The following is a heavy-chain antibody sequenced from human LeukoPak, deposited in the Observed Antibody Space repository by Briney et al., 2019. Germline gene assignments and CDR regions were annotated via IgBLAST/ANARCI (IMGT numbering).Heavy chain of an antibody. D-gene: IGHD3-10*01. Sequence: ASVKASCKASGYTFTSYDINWVRQATGQGLEWMGWMNPNSGNTGYAQKFQGRVTITRNTSISTAYMELSSLRSEDTAVYYCARDLKITMVRGVPRTDYWGQGTLVTVSS. V-gene: IGHV1-8*03. CDR1: GYTFTSYD. CDR2: MNPNSGNT. CDR3: ARDLKITMVRGVPRTDY. J-gene: IGHJ4*02.